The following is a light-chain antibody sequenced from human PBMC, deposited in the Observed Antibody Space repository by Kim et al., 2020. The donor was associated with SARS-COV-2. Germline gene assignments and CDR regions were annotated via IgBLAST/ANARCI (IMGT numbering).Light chain of an antibody. CDR1: SLRTYF. CDR3: TSRDISGNHLV. Sequence: SSELTQDPAVFVGLGQTVTITCQGDSLRTYFASWYQQKPGQAPVLVLSDRNDRPSGIPDRFSGSRSGATTSLTLTGAQAEDEADYYCTSRDISGNHLVFGGGTQLTVL. CDR2: DRN. J-gene: IGLJ2*01. V-gene: IGLV3-19*01.